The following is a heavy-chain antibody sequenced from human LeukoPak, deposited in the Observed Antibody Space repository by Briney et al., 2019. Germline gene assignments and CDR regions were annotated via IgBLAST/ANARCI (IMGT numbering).Heavy chain of an antibody. D-gene: IGHD3-10*01. CDR1: GFTFSEAW. V-gene: IGHV3-74*01. Sequence: GGSLSLSCAASGFTFSEAWMHWVRQAPGKGLVWVSRINNDGSTTRYADSVKGRFTISRDNAKNTLYLQMNSLRAEDTAVYYCARVSGPGMNEYFHLWGQGTLVTVSS. J-gene: IGHJ1*01. CDR3: ARVSGPGMNEYFHL. CDR2: INNDGSTT.